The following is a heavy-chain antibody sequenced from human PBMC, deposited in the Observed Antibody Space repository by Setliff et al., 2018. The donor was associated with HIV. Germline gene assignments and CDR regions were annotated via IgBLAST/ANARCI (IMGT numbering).Heavy chain of an antibody. D-gene: IGHD3-10*01. Sequence: SETLSLTCAVYGGSLSGYYWSWVRQSPGRGLEWIGEISQSGNTNFNPSLKSRLIISVDTSKSQFSLKLTSVTAADTALYYCAREGGQGYSGSGSFYHRNFDLWGRGTLVTVS. CDR1: GGSLSGYY. V-gene: IGHV4-34*01. CDR2: ISQSGNT. CDR3: AREGGQGYSGSGSFYHRNFDL. J-gene: IGHJ2*01.